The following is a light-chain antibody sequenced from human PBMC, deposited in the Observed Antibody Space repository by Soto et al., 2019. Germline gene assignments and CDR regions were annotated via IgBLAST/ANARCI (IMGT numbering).Light chain of an antibody. J-gene: IGLJ3*02. V-gene: IGLV2-14*01. Sequence: QSALTQPASVSGSPGQSITISCTGTSSDVGGYNYVSWYQQHPGKAPKFLIYEVGKWPSGVSNRFSGSKSGNTASLTISGLQAEDEADYYCSSYTSANTWVFGGGTKLTVL. CDR1: SSDVGGYNY. CDR3: SSYTSANTWV. CDR2: EVG.